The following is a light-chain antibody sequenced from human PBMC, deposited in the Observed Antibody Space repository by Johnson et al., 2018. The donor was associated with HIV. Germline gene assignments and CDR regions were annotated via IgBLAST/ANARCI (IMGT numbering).Light chain of an antibody. J-gene: IGLJ1*01. CDR1: SSNIGDNY. CDR2: ENN. CDR3: GTWDTSLSTGGV. Sequence: QSVLTQPPSVSAAPGQKVTISCSGSSSNIGDNYVSWYQQLPGTAPKLLIYENNKRPSGIPDRLSGSKSGTSATLGITGLQTGDEADDYCGTWDTSLSTGGVFGTGTKVTVL. V-gene: IGLV1-51*02.